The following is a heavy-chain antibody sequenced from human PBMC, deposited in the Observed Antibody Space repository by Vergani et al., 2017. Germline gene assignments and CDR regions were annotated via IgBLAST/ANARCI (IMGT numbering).Heavy chain of an antibody. CDR3: AKSRVNIWFGTKSDWFDS. CDR2: ITSKAAKS. J-gene: IGHJ5*01. Sequence: EVQLLESGGALVQPGKSLRLSCAASGFTFEDYAMNWVRQAPGKGLDWVSAITSKAAKSIYADSVKGRFTISRDNSKNTLYLQLDNVRAEDTAVYYCAKSRVNIWFGTKSDWFDSWGQGTLVAVAS. CDR1: GFTFEDYA. D-gene: IGHD3-10*01. V-gene: IGHV3-23*01.